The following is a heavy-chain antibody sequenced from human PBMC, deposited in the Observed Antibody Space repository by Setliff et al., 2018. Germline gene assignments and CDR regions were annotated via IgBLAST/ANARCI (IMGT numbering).Heavy chain of an antibody. Sequence: SETLSLTCSVAGGSVSRTVYYWGWVRQSPGKGPEWVASIRDRGNTAYNPSLRSRLTISIDTSENQFSMKLISVTAADTAVYYCVRDLSGGQALWGQGAMVTVSS. CDR3: VRDLSGGQAL. CDR1: GGSVSRTVYY. J-gene: IGHJ3*01. CDR2: IRDRGNT. D-gene: IGHD1-26*01. V-gene: IGHV4-39*07.